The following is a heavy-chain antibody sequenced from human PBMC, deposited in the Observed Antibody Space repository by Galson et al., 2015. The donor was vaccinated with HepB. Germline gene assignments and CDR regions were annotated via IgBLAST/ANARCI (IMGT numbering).Heavy chain of an antibody. D-gene: IGHD4-11*01. CDR1: GFTFSNAW. V-gene: IGHV3-15*01. CDR2: IKSKTDGGTT. J-gene: IGHJ5*02. CDR3: TTNPSVTTYNWFDP. Sequence: SLRLSCAASGFTFSNAWMSWVRQAPGKGLEWVGRIKSKTDGGTTDYAAPVKGRFTISRDDSKNTLYLQMNSLKTEDTAVYYCTTNPSVTTYNWFDPWGQGTLVTVSS.